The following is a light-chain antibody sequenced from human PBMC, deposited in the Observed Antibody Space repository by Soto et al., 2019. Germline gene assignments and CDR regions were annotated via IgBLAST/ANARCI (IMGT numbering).Light chain of an antibody. CDR1: QSVSSN. J-gene: IGKJ4*01. V-gene: IGKV3-15*01. Sequence: EIVMTQSPATRSVSPGERATLSCRASQSVSSNLAWYQRKPGQAPRLLIYGASTRATGIPARFSGSGSGTEFTLTISSLQSEDFAVYYCQHYNNWPLTFGGGTKVEIK. CDR2: GAS. CDR3: QHYNNWPLT.